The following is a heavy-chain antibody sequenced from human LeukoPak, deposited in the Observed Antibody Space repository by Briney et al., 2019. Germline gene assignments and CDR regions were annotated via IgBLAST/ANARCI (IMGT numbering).Heavy chain of an antibody. CDR3: AGSPTGDAAFDI. J-gene: IGHJ3*02. D-gene: IGHD3-16*01. CDR1: GFTFSSYA. CDR2: ISGSGGST. Sequence: PGGSLRLSCAASGFTFSSYAMSWVRQAPGKGLEWVSSISGSGGSTYYADSVRGRFTVSRDNSRNTLALQMNSLRAEDTAVYYCAGSPTGDAAFDIWGQGTMVTVSS. V-gene: IGHV3-23*01.